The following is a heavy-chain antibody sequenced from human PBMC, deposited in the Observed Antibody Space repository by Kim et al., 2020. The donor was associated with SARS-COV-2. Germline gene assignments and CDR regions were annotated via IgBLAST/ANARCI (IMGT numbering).Heavy chain of an antibody. CDR3: ARQAAVIEEGNWFDP. V-gene: IGHV4-59*08. Sequence: PTLKSRVTIPVDTSKNQFSLKLSSVTAADTAVYYCARQAAVIEEGNWFDPWGQGTLVTVSS. D-gene: IGHD2-15*01. J-gene: IGHJ5*02.